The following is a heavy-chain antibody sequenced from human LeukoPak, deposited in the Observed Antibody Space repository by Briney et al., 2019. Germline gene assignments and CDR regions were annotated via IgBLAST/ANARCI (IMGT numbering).Heavy chain of an antibody. Sequence: PGGSLRFSCVASGLPFSSFHVNWVRQVPGKGLKWLAHMTYSDTTVEYADSIQGRFTISRDAATKTVYLQMNSLRAEDTATYYCARVLSGTPFDYYLYMDVWGKGTTVIVSS. J-gene: IGHJ6*03. CDR3: ARVLSGTPFDYYLYMDV. CDR1: GLPFSSFH. V-gene: IGHV3-48*03. D-gene: IGHD1-26*01. CDR2: MTYSDTTV.